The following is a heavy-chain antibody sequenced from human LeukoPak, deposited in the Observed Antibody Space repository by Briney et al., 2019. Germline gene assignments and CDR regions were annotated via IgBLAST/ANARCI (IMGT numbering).Heavy chain of an antibody. J-gene: IGHJ6*02. CDR2: IYYSGST. V-gene: IGHV4-59*08. D-gene: IGHD4-17*01. Sequence: KPSETLSLTCTVSGGSISSYYWSWIRQPPGKGLEWIVYIYYSGSTNYNPSRKIGVTISLDTSKNQFSLMLSSVTAADTAVYYCARHLRLATVPTDYYYYGMDVWGQGTTVTVSS. CDR3: ARHLRLATVPTDYYYYGMDV. CDR1: GGSISSYY.